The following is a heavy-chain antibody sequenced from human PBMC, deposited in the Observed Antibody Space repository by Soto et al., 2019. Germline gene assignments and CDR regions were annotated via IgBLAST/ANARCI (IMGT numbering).Heavy chain of an antibody. CDR3: TRLEGTNPVWYFDL. CDR1: GFTFSGSA. Sequence: EVQLVESGGGLVQPGGSLKLSCAASGFTFSGSAMHWVRQASGKGLEWVGRIRSKANSYATAYAASVKGRFTISRDDSKNTAYLQMNSLKTEDTAVYYCTRLEGTNPVWYFDLWGRGTLVTVSS. J-gene: IGHJ2*01. CDR2: IRSKANSYAT. D-gene: IGHD2-8*01. V-gene: IGHV3-73*02.